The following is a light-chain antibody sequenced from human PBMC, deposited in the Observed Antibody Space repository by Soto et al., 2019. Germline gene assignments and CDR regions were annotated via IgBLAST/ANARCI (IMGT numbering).Light chain of an antibody. V-gene: IGKV1-39*01. CDR1: QSIRSH. Sequence: DIQMTQSPSSLSASVGDRVSITCRASQSIRSHLNWFQHKPGKAPKVLIYGASSLQGGVPSRFSGSGSGTDCTLTIKSLQPEDFATYDCQQSFSSPFTFGPGNKVDVK. CDR3: QQSFSSPFT. CDR2: GAS. J-gene: IGKJ3*01.